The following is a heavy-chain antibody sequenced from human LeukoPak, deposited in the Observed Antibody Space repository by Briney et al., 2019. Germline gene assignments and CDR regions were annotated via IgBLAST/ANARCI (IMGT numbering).Heavy chain of an antibody. CDR1: GGSISSSSYY. CDR2: IYYSGST. V-gene: IGHV4-39*01. Sequence: SETLSLTCTVSGGSISSSSYYWGWIRQPPGKGLEWIGSIYYSGSTYYNPSLKSRVTISVDTSKIQFSLKLSSVTAADTAVYYCATLKYSYGYYFDYWGQGTLVTVSS. CDR3: ATLKYSYGYYFDY. J-gene: IGHJ4*02. D-gene: IGHD5-18*01.